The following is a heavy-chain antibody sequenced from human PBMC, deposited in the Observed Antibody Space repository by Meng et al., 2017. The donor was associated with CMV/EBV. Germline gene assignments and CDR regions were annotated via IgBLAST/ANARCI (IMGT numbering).Heavy chain of an antibody. CDR2: INHSGST. J-gene: IGHJ4*01. Sequence: QVQLQQWCAGLLQPSEPLSLNGAVDGGSFSGYYWSWIRQPPGKGLEWIGEINHSGSTNYTPSLKSRVTISVDTSKNQFSLKLSSVTAADTAVYYCASQGPYYDILTGYYLPRTTGNRDHWG. CDR3: ASQGPYYDILTGYYLPRTTGNRDH. V-gene: IGHV4-34*01. CDR1: GGSFSGYY. D-gene: IGHD3-9*01.